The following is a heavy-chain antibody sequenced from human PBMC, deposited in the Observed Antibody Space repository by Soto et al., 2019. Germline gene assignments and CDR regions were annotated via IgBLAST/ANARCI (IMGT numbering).Heavy chain of an antibody. J-gene: IGHJ4*02. CDR2: IKQDGSEK. CDR3: GTERFDY. V-gene: IGHV3-7*01. CDR1: GFTFSTYW. Sequence: PGGCLRPSCAASGFTFSTYWVNWVRQAPGKGLEWVAKIKQDGSEKYYVDSVKGRFTISRDNAKNSLYLQVNSLRAEDTAVYFWGTERFDYWGQGALVTSSS.